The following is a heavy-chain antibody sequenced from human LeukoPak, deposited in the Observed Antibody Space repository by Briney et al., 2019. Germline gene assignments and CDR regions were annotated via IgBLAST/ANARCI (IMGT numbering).Heavy chain of an antibody. Sequence: ASVKVSCKASGYTFTSYDINWVRQATGQGLEWMGWMNPNSGNTGYAQKFQGRVTMTRNTSISTAYMELTSLRSEDTAVYYCARFPPGRGYYDSSGYYITLNDYWGQGTLVTVSS. J-gene: IGHJ4*02. CDR3: ARFPPGRGYYDSSGYYITLNDY. V-gene: IGHV1-8*01. CDR2: MNPNSGNT. CDR1: GYTFTSYD. D-gene: IGHD3-22*01.